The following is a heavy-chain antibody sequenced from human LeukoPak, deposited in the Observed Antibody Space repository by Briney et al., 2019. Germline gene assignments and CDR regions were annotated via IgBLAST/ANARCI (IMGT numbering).Heavy chain of an antibody. D-gene: IGHD4-17*01. V-gene: IGHV1-8*01. CDR1: GYTFTSYD. J-gene: IGHJ4*02. Sequence: GASVKVSCKASGYTFTSYDINWVRQATGQGLEWMGWMNPNSGNTGYAQKLQGRVTMTTDTSTSAAYMELRSLRSDDTAVYYCARTYGPPYYFDYWGQGTLVTVSS. CDR3: ARTYGPPYYFDY. CDR2: MNPNSGNT.